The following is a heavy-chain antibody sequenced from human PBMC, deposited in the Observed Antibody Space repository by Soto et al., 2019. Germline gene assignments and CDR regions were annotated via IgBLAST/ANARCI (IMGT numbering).Heavy chain of an antibody. Sequence: QVQLVQSGAEVKKPGASVKVSCKTSGYSFTTYFMHWVRQAPGQRLEWMGWINTGNGDTKYSQQFQGRVTIARDTSASTTYVELGSLRSEDTAVYYCARPYSNGWSNYFDYWGQGTLVTVSS. CDR2: INTGNGDT. V-gene: IGHV1-3*04. D-gene: IGHD6-13*01. J-gene: IGHJ4*02. CDR1: GYSFTTYF. CDR3: ARPYSNGWSNYFDY.